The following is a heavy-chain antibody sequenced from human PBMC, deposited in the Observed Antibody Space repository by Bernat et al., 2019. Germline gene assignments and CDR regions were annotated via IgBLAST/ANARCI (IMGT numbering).Heavy chain of an antibody. Sequence: QVQLVESGGGLVKPGGSLRLSCAASGFTFSDYYMSWIRQARGKGLDWVSYISSSSCYTNYADSVKGRFTISRDNAKNSLYLQMNSLRAEDTAVYYCARGTSTSAPYMDVWGKGTTVTVSS. CDR2: ISSSSCYT. CDR3: ARGTSTSAPYMDV. J-gene: IGHJ6*03. V-gene: IGHV3-11*05. CDR1: GFTFSDYY.